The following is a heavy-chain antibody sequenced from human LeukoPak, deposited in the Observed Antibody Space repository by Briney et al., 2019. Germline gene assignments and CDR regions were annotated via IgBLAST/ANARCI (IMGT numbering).Heavy chain of an antibody. Sequence: SVKLSCTASGGTVSSYAISWVRQAPGQGLEWMGGIIPIFGTANYAQKFQGRVTITTDESTSTAYMQLSSLRSEDTAVYYCAREFISVEAAAGTWFDPWGQGTLVTVSS. V-gene: IGHV1-69*05. CDR1: GGTVSSYA. CDR2: IIPIFGTA. CDR3: AREFISVEAAAGTWFDP. J-gene: IGHJ5*02. D-gene: IGHD6-13*01.